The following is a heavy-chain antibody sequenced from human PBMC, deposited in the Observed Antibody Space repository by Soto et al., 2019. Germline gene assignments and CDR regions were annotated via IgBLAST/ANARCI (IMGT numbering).Heavy chain of an antibody. D-gene: IGHD4-17*01. Sequence: ASVKVCCKASGDTFTSYGISWLRQAPGQGLEWMGWISAYNVNTNYAQKIQGRVTITTDTSTSTAYMELRSRRSDDTAVYYCARDVYFYDYGDYGWFDPSGQGTLVTVS. J-gene: IGHJ5*02. V-gene: IGHV1-18*01. CDR1: GDTFTSYG. CDR3: ARDVYFYDYGDYGWFDP. CDR2: ISAYNVNT.